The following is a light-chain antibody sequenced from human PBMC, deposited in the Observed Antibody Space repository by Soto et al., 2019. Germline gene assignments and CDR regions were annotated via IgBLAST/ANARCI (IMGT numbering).Light chain of an antibody. CDR1: SSDVGGYNY. CDR3: SSYTSSSTYVI. Sequence: QSALTQPASVSGSPGQSITISCTGTSSDVGGYNYVSWYQQHPGKAPKVMIYDVGNRPSGVSNRFSGSKSGNTASLTIPGLQAEDEADYYCSSYTSSSTYVIFGGGTKLTVL. V-gene: IGLV2-14*03. J-gene: IGLJ2*01. CDR2: DVG.